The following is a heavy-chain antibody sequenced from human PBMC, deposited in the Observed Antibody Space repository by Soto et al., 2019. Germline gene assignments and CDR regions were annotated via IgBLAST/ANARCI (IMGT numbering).Heavy chain of an antibody. CDR2: MYHGGRT. Sequence: SSETLSLTCTVSGDSVTNYFWSRMRQPPGKGLEWIGHMYHGGRTNYSPSLKSRVTMSLDSSKNQFSLNLSSVTAADTAVYFCARDPGYCTNGVCPIFDFWGQGVLVTVSS. CDR3: ARDPGYCTNGVCPIFDF. D-gene: IGHD2-8*01. V-gene: IGHV4-59*02. CDR1: GDSVTNYF. J-gene: IGHJ4*02.